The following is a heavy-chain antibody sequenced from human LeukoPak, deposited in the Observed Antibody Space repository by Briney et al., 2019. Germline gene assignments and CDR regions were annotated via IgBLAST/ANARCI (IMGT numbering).Heavy chain of an antibody. V-gene: IGHV3-30*03. CDR3: ARVLRYCSGGNCYSGGLGYMDV. CDR2: ISYDGSNK. D-gene: IGHD2-15*01. J-gene: IGHJ6*03. CDR1: GFTFSSYG. Sequence: GGSLRLSCAASGFTFSSYGMHWVRQAPGKGLEWVAVISYDGSNKYYADSVKGRFTISRDNAKNSLFLQMNSLRAEDTAVYYCARVLRYCSGGNCYSGGLGYMDVWGKGTTVTISS.